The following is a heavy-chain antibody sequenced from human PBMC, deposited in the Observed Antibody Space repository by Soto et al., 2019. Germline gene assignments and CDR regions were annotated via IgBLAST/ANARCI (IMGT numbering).Heavy chain of an antibody. J-gene: IGHJ5*02. CDR1: GGSISSYY. V-gene: IGHV4-59*08. CDR2: MYYRGRS. CDR3: ARGTPSPLIVRSSRGPWFDP. D-gene: IGHD2-15*01. Sequence: SETLSLTCPVSGGSISSYYWRWIRQPPGKGLEWIGYMYYRGRSNYNPPRKSRVTISVDTSKMEVSLKLSSVTAADTAVYFCARGTPSPLIVRSSRGPWFDPWGQGTLVT.